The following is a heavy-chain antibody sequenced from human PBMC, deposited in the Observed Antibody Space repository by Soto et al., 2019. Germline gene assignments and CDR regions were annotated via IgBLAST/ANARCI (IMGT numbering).Heavy chain of an antibody. V-gene: IGHV1-18*01. CDR2: ISAYNGNT. Sequence: ASVKVSCKASGYTFTSYGISWVRQAPGQGLEWMGWISAYNGNTNYAQKLQGRVTMTTDTSTSTAYMELRSLRSDDTAVYYCVRDYYDSSGSAYDASDIWGKGTMVTVSS. J-gene: IGHJ3*02. CDR3: VRDYYDSSGSAYDASDI. D-gene: IGHD3-22*01. CDR1: GYTFTSYG.